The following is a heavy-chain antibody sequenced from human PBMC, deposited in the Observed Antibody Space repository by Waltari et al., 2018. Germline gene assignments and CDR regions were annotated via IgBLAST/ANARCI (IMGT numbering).Heavy chain of an antibody. J-gene: IGHJ4*02. Sequence: QVQLQESGPGLVKPSETLSLTCTVSGGSISSHYWSWIRQPPGKGLEWIGYIYYSGSTNYNPSLKSRVTISVDTSKNQFSLKLSSVTAADTAVYYCARMAVQGVITDYWGQGTLVIVSS. CDR1: GGSISSHY. CDR3: ARMAVQGVITDY. V-gene: IGHV4-59*11. D-gene: IGHD3-10*01. CDR2: IYYSGST.